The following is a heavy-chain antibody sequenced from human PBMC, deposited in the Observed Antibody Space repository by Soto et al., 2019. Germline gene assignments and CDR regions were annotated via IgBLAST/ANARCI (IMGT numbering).Heavy chain of an antibody. D-gene: IGHD6-19*01. Sequence: EVQLLESGGGLVQPGGSLRLSCAASGFTFSTYGMSWVRQAPGKGLEWVSIISGSGGSTYYADTVKGRFTISRDNSKNTLYLQINSLTAEDTAVYYCAKDPATIAVAGTFDYWGQGTLVIVSS. CDR1: GFTFSTYG. V-gene: IGHV3-23*01. CDR2: ISGSGGST. CDR3: AKDPATIAVAGTFDY. J-gene: IGHJ4*02.